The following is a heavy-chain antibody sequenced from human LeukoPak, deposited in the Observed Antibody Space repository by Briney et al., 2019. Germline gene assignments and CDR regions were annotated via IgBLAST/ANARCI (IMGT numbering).Heavy chain of an antibody. CDR3: ARALFLGQLWLFDY. Sequence: SETLSLTCTVSGGSISSYYWSWIRQPPGKGLEWIGYIYYSGGTNYNPSLKSRVTISVDTSKNQFSLKLSSVTAADTAVYYCARALFLGQLWLFDYWGQGTLVTVSS. V-gene: IGHV4-59*01. CDR1: GGSISSYY. J-gene: IGHJ4*02. D-gene: IGHD5-18*01. CDR2: IYYSGGT.